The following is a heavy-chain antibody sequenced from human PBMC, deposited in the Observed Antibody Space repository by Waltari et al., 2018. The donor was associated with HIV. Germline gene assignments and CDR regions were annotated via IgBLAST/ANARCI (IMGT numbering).Heavy chain of an antibody. CDR3: AIVVPGTTVYAMDV. CDR1: GDTLTELN. CDR2: FDPEEGER. Sequence: QVQLSQSGAEVKKPGASVKVSCKVSGDTLTELNMNWVRQAPGKGPEWMGGFDPEEGERVYAQKFQARVTMTEDTSTGTAYMELSSLTSEDTAMYYCAIVVPGTTVYAMDVWGQGTAVTVSS. J-gene: IGHJ6*02. V-gene: IGHV1-24*01. D-gene: IGHD4-17*01.